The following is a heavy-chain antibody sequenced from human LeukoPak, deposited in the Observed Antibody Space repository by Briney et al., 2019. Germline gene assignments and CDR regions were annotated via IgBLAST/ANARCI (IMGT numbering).Heavy chain of an antibody. CDR1: GGSISSYY. CDR3: ARVAVRGVNAFDI. J-gene: IGHJ3*02. Sequence: SETLSLTCTVSGGSISSYYWSWIRQPPGKGLEWIGYIYYSGSTNYNPSLKSRVTISVDTSKNQFSLKLSSVTAADTAVYYCARVAVRGVNAFDIWGQGTMVTVSS. D-gene: IGHD3-10*01. CDR2: IYYSGST. V-gene: IGHV4-59*08.